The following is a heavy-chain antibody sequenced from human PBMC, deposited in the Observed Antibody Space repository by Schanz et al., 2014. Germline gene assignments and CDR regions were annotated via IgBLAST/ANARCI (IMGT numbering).Heavy chain of an antibody. CDR2: VSSDGNND. CDR1: GFTFSTHA. D-gene: IGHD3-10*01. CDR3: AKQHIVRGVIYLNWFDS. V-gene: IGHV3-30*18. J-gene: IGHJ5*01. Sequence: VQLVESGGGVVQPGRSLRLSCAASGFTFSTHAMHWDRQAPGKGLEWVALVSSDGNNDYYTDSVKGRFTISRDNSKNTVHLQMNSLRAEDAAVYYCAKQHIVRGVIYLNWFDSWGQGTLVNVSS.